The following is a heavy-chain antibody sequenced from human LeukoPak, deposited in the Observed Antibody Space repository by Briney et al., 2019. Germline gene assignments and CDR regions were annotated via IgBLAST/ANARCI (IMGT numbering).Heavy chain of an antibody. Sequence: GGSLRLSCAASGFTFSSYSMSWVRQAPGKGLEWVSAISRSGGCTYYADPVKGRFTISRDNSKNSLYLQMHSLRAEDTAVYVCAKEGGGSATVGYWGQGTLVTVSS. CDR2: ISRSGGCT. CDR1: GFTFSSYS. V-gene: IGHV3-23*01. CDR3: AKEGGGSATVGY. J-gene: IGHJ4*02. D-gene: IGHD4-23*01.